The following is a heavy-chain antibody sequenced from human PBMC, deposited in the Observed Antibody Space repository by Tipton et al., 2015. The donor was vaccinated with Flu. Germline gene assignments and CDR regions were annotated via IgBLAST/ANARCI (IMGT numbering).Heavy chain of an antibody. D-gene: IGHD2-15*01. V-gene: IGHV3-23*01. CDR2: VSGGGAIT. CDR1: GFTFSRYA. Sequence: SLRLSCAASGFTFSRYAMSWVRQAPGKGLEWVSAVSGGGAITYYADSVKGRFTISRDNSKNTLYLQMNSLRAEDTAVYYCARVTDSSGMDVWGQGTTVTVSS. J-gene: IGHJ6*02. CDR3: ARVTDSSGMDV.